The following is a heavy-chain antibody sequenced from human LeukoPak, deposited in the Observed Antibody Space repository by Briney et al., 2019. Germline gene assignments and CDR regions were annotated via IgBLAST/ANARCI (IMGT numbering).Heavy chain of an antibody. D-gene: IGHD3-10*01. Sequence: PSETLSLTCTVSGASISSSSYYWGWIRQPPGKGLEWIGSIYYSGSTYYNPSLKSRVTISVDTSKNQFSLKLSSVTAADTAVYYCARQYRVLLWFGEFSHLDYWGQGTLVTVSS. CDR3: ARQYRVLLWFGEFSHLDY. CDR2: IYYSGST. CDR1: GASISSSSYY. V-gene: IGHV4-39*01. J-gene: IGHJ4*02.